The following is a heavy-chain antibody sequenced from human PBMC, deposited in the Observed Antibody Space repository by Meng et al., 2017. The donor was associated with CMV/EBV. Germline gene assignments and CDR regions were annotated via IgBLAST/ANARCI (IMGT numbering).Heavy chain of an antibody. V-gene: IGHV4-34*01. J-gene: IGHJ4*02. CDR1: GGSFSGYY. Sequence: SETLSLTCAVYGGSFSGYYWSWIRQPPGKGLEWIGEINHSGSTNYNPSLKSRVTISVDTSKNQFSLKLSSVTAADTAVYYCARSFRTYYYDSSGYYVYWGQGTLVTVSS. CDR2: INHSGST. CDR3: ARSFRTYYYDSSGYYVY. D-gene: IGHD3-22*01.